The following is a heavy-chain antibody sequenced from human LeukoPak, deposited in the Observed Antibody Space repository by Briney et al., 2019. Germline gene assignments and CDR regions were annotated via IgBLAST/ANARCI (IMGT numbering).Heavy chain of an antibody. Sequence: KPSETLSLTCAVYGGSFSGYYWSWIRQPPGKGLEWIGEINHSGSTNYNPSLKSRVTISVDTSKNQFSLKLSSVTAADTAAYFCARFSSHYDYVWGSYRYDYWGQGALVTVSS. J-gene: IGHJ4*02. V-gene: IGHV4-34*01. CDR3: ARFSSHYDYVWGSYRYDY. CDR1: GGSFSGYY. CDR2: INHSGST. D-gene: IGHD3-16*02.